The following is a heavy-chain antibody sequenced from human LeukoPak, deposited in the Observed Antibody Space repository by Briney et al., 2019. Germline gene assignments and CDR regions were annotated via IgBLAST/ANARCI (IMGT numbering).Heavy chain of an antibody. CDR2: ISSHSRDI. J-gene: IGHJ4*01. CDR3: ARDDRDISSYRFDY. D-gene: IGHD6-6*01. Sequence: PGGSLRPSCAASGFTFNTYSMNWVRQAPGKGLEWVSSISSHSRDIYYADSVKGRFTISRDNAKNSLHLQMNSLRAEDTAVYYCARDDRDISSYRFDYWGHGTLVTVSS. V-gene: IGHV3-21*01. CDR1: GFTFNTYS.